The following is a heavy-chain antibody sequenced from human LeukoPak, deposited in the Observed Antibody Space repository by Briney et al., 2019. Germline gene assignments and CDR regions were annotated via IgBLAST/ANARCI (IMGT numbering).Heavy chain of an antibody. CDR1: GFTFSSYG. CDR3: ARDRGPEIDY. Sequence: PGGSLRLSCAASGFTFSSYGMHWVRQAPGQGLEWVAVIWYDGSNKYYADSVKGRFTISRDNSKNTLYLQMNSLRAEDTAVYYCARDRGPEIDYWGQGTLVTVSS. V-gene: IGHV3-33*01. J-gene: IGHJ4*02. CDR2: IWYDGSNK. D-gene: IGHD3-10*01.